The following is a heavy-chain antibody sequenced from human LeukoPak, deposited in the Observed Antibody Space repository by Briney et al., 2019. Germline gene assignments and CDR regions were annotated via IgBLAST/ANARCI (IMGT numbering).Heavy chain of an antibody. CDR2: IHPGDSDT. CDR3: AGGEPNLDY. CDR1: GCSFTTYL. V-gene: IGHV5-51*01. J-gene: IGHJ4*02. Sequence: GESLKISCQGSGCSFTTYLIAWVRQMPGKGLEWMAIIHPGDSDTRYSPSFQGQVTISADKSISTAYLQWSSLKASDTAMYYCAGGEPNLDYWGQGTLVTVSS. D-gene: IGHD1-14*01.